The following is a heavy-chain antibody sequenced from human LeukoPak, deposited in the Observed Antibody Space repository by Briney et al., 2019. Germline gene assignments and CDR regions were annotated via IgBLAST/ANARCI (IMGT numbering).Heavy chain of an antibody. CDR3: ARRYCSGGSCQHPFDP. CDR1: GYTFTGYY. J-gene: IGHJ5*02. V-gene: IGHV1-2*02. Sequence: ASVKVSCKASGYTFTGYYMHWVRQAPGQGLEWMGWINPNSGGTNYAQKFQGRVTMTRDTSISTAYMELSRLRSDDTAVYYCARRYCSGGSCQHPFDPWGRGTLVTVSS. D-gene: IGHD2-15*01. CDR2: INPNSGGT.